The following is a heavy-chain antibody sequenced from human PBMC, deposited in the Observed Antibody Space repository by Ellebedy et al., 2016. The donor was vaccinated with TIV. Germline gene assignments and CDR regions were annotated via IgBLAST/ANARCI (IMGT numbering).Heavy chain of an antibody. D-gene: IGHD3-10*01. V-gene: IGHV4-59*11. J-gene: IGHJ6*02. CDR1: GGSMSNHY. CDR3: ASLAMLARLQNYGYHSMDV. CDR2: IHYTGTT. Sequence: GSLRLSCTVSGGSMSNHYWSWVRQAPGEGLEWIGYIHYTGTTNFDPSLKSRLTMSVDTSKNQFSLKVTSVNDADTAVYYCASLAMLARLQNYGYHSMDVWGQGTPVIVSS.